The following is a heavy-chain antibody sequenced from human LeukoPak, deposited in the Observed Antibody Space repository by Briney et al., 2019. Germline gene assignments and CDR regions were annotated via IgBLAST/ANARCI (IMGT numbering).Heavy chain of an antibody. Sequence: ASVKVSCKASGYTFTSYAMHWVRQAPGQRLEWMGWINAGNGNTKYSQKFQGRVTITRDTSASTAYMELSSLRSEDTAVYYCAREYCSGGSCSYSPYGMDVWGQGTTVTVS. D-gene: IGHD2-15*01. CDR2: INAGNGNT. J-gene: IGHJ6*02. CDR1: GYTFTSYA. CDR3: AREYCSGGSCSYSPYGMDV. V-gene: IGHV1-3*01.